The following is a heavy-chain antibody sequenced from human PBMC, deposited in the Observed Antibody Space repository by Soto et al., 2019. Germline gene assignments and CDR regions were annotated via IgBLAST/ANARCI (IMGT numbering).Heavy chain of an antibody. D-gene: IGHD6-6*01. CDR1: GGSFSGYY. CDR2: INHSGST. V-gene: IGHV4-34*01. Sequence: QVQLQQWGAGLLKPSETLSLTCAVYGGSFSGYYWSWIRQPPGKGLEWIGEINHSGSTNYNPSLRSRGTISVDSAKNQFSLKLSSVTAADTAVYYCARGGVRPFNRRSDAFDSWGQGTMVTVSS. CDR3: ARGGVRPFNRRSDAFDS. J-gene: IGHJ3*02.